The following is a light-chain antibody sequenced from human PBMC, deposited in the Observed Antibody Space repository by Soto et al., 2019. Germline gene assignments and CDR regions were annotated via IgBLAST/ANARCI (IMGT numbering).Light chain of an antibody. CDR3: ATWDDRLNAAV. V-gene: IGLV1-44*01. CDR2: SND. Sequence: SALTKPPSASGTPGQRVTISCSGSNSNIGGKTVNWYQQLPGAAPKLLMYSNDKPPSGVPDRFSGSKFGTTASLAINGLQSEDEADYHCATWDDRLNAAVVGARTKVTVL. J-gene: IGLJ1*01. CDR1: NSNIGGKT.